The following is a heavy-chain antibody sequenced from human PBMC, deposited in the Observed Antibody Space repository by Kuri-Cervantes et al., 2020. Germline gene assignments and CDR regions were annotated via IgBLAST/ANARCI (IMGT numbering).Heavy chain of an antibody. J-gene: IGHJ5*02. CDR3: AVGPEGYCSGGSCYSGSPYNWFDP. V-gene: IGHV4-59*08. CDR1: GDSISPYY. CDR2: IYYSGST. Sequence: GSLRLSCTVSGDSISPYYWSWIRQPPGRGLEWIGYIYYSGSTNYNPSLKRRVTISVDTSKNQFSLMLSSVTAADTAVYYCAVGPEGYCSGGSCYSGSPYNWFDPWGQGTLVTVSS. D-gene: IGHD2-15*01.